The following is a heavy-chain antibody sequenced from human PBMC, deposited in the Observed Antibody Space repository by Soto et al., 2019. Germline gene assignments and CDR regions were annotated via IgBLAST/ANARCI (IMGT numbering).Heavy chain of an antibody. Sequence: QVQVVQSGVEVRRPGSSVKVSCKASGDTFKNCVISWVRQAPGQGLEWMGGIIPLFGTTDFAQRFQGRLTITTDESTTTAYMELSRLRSEDTARYDCAAELGFGKLSVVLGQGTTVIVSS. V-gene: IGHV1-69*01. D-gene: IGHD3-10*01. CDR1: GDTFKNCV. CDR2: IIPLFGTT. J-gene: IGHJ6*02. CDR3: AAELGFGKLSVV.